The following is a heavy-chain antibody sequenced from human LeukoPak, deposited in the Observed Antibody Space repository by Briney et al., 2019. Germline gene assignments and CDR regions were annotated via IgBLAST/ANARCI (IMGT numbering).Heavy chain of an antibody. D-gene: IGHD6-19*01. CDR3: ARIAVAGTPTTGDY. Sequence: SETLSLTCAVSGGSISSSNWWSWVRQPPGKGLEWIGEIYHSGSTNYNPSLKSRVTISVDKSKNQFSLKLSSVTAADTAVYYCARIAVAGTPTTGDYWGQGTLVTVSS. V-gene: IGHV4-4*02. CDR2: IYHSGST. CDR1: GGSISSSNW. J-gene: IGHJ4*02.